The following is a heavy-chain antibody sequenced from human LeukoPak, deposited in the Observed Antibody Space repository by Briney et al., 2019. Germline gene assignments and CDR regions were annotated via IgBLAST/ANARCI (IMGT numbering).Heavy chain of an antibody. CDR3: ARFLGYYYGSGSYGRRGYNWFDP. J-gene: IGHJ5*02. CDR2: IYYSGST. CDR1: GGSISSYY. Sequence: PSETLSLTCTVSGGSISSYYWSWLRQPPGKGLEWIGYIYYSGSTNYNPSLKSRVTISVDTSKNQFSLKLSSVTAADTAVYYCARFLGYYYGSGSYGRRGYNWFDPWGQGTLVTVSS. V-gene: IGHV4-59*01. D-gene: IGHD3-10*01.